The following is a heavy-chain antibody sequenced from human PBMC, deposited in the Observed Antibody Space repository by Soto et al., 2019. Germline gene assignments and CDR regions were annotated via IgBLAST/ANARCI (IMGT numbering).Heavy chain of an antibody. CDR1: GFTFSTYA. V-gene: IGHV3-23*01. CDR2: ISSSGGST. J-gene: IGHJ4*02. Sequence: GGSLRLSCAASGFTFSTYAMNWVRQAPGKGLEWVSTISSSGGSTYYADSVQGRFTISRDNSKNTLYLQMNSLSADDTAIYYCAKAPCSSASCYDGYWGQGTLVTVSS. D-gene: IGHD2-2*01. CDR3: AKAPCSSASCYDGY.